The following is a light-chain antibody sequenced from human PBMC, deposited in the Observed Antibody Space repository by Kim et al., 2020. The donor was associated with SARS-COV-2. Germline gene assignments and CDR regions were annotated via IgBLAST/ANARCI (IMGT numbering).Light chain of an antibody. V-gene: IGLV4-69*02. CDR1: SGHSSYA. J-gene: IGLJ3*02. CDR3: QTWGTGIWV. CDR2: VNSDGSH. Sequence: SVKLTCTLRSGHSSYAIAWHQKQSDKGPRCLMKVNSDGSHSKGDGIPDRFSGSSSGAERYLTLSSLQSDDEADYYCQTWGTGIWVFGGGTQLTVL.